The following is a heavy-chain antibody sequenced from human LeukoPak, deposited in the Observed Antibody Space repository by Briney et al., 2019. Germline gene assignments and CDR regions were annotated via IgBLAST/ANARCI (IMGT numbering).Heavy chain of an antibody. CDR1: GGSISSYF. CDR3: ASARLGSGLEGAFDI. CDR2: IYYSVST. Sequence: SETLSLTCTVSGGSISSYFWSWIRQPPGKGLGWIGYIYYSVSTNYNPSLKSRVTISVDTSKNQFSLKLSSVTAADTAVYYCASARLGSGLEGAFDIWGQGTMVTVSS. D-gene: IGHD6-25*01. V-gene: IGHV4-59*01. J-gene: IGHJ3*02.